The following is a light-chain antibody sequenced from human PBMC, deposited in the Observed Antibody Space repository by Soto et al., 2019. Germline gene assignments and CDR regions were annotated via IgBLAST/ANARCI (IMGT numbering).Light chain of an antibody. CDR3: QKYNSL. J-gene: IGKJ4*01. V-gene: IGKV1-27*01. CDR1: QGISNY. CDR2: AAS. Sequence: DIQMTQSPSSLSASVGDRVTITCRASQGISNYLAWYQQKPGKVPKLLIYAASTLQSGVPSRFSGXXSGTDFTLTISSLQPEDVASYYCQKYNSLFGGWTKVEIK.